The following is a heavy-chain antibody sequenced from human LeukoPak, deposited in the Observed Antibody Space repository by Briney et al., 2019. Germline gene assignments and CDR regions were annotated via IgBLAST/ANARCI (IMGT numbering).Heavy chain of an antibody. J-gene: IGHJ4*02. D-gene: IGHD1-7*01. Sequence: GGSLRLSCAASGFPFSTIWMNWVRQAPGKGLEWVGRIKSKTEAGTRDYAAPVKGRLTISRDDSKNRLYLQMNSLKTEDTAVYYCTTGNSLGRDGNYFFDFWGPGTLVTVSS. CDR3: TTGNSLGRDGNYFFDF. CDR1: GFPFSTIW. V-gene: IGHV3-15*01. CDR2: IKSKTEAGTR.